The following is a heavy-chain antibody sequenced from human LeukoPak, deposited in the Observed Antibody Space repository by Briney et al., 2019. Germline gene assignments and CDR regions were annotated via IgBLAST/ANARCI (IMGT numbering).Heavy chain of an antibody. D-gene: IGHD3-10*01. J-gene: IGHJ4*02. CDR1: GYSISSGYF. CDR3: ATNYGSGSYYILVY. V-gene: IGHV4-38-2*01. CDR2: IYHSGST. Sequence: KTSETLSLTCAVFGYSISSGYFWGWIRQPPGKGLEWIGSIYHSGSTYYNPSLKSRVTISLNTSKNQFSLKLSSVTAADTAVYYCATNYGSGSYYILVYWGQGTLVTVSS.